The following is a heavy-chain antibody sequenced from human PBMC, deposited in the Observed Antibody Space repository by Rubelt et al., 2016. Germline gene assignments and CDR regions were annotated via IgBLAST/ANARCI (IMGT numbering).Heavy chain of an antibody. CDR2: IKQDGNEK. V-gene: IGHV3-7*01. J-gene: IGHJ4*02. CDR1: GFTFSSYS. D-gene: IGHD6-13*01. Sequence: EVQLVESGGGLVQPGGSLRLSCEASGFTFSSYSMNWVRQAPGKGLEWVANIKQDGNEKYYVDSVKGRFTISRDNAKSSLYLQMNTLRAEDTAVYYCARSGGSSWSDYWGQGTLVTVSS. CDR3: ARSGGSSWSDY.